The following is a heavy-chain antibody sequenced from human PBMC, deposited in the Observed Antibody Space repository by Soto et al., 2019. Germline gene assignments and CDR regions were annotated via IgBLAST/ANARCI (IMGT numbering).Heavy chain of an antibody. J-gene: IGHJ4*02. CDR1: GFTFDDYA. CDR3: AKDMYRYCSSTSCSHFDY. CDR2: ISWNSGSI. D-gene: IGHD2-2*01. Sequence: GGSLRLSCAASGFTFDDYAMHWVRQAPGKGLEWVSGISWNSGSIGYADFVKGRFTISRDNAKNSLYLQMNSLRAEDTALYYCAKDMYRYCSSTSCSHFDYWGQGTLVTVSS. V-gene: IGHV3-9*01.